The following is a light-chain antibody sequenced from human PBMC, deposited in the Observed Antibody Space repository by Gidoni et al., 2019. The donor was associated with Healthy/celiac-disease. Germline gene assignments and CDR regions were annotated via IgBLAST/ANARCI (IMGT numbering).Light chain of an antibody. CDR1: QSVSSY. Sequence: ESVLTQSPATLSLSPGERATLSCRASQSVSSYFAWYQQKPRQAPRLLIYDASNRATGIPARFSGSGSGTDFTLTISSLEPEDFAVYYCQQRSNWPPSTFGGGTKVEIK. CDR3: QQRSNWPPST. CDR2: DAS. J-gene: IGKJ4*01. V-gene: IGKV3-11*01.